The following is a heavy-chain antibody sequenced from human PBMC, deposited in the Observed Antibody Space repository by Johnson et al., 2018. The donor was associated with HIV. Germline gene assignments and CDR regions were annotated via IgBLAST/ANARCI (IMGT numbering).Heavy chain of an antibody. J-gene: IGHJ3*02. CDR2: IRYDGNKK. CDR3: AGDCSSTSCYPDAFDI. CDR1: GFTFSNYG. D-gene: IGHD2-2*01. Sequence: QVQLVESGGGVVQPGGSLRLSCAASGFTFSNYGMHWVRQAPGKGLDWVAFIRYDGNKKYYVDSVKGRFTISRDNAKNSLYLQMNSLRAEDTAVYYCAGDCSSTSCYPDAFDIWGQGTMVTVSS. V-gene: IGHV3-30*02.